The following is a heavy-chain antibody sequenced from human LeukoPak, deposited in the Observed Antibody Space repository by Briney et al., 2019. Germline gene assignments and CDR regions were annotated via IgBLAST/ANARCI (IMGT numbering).Heavy chain of an antibody. Sequence: ASVKVSCKASGYTFTSYAISWVRQAPGQGLEWMGGIIPIFGTANYAQKFQGRVTITADESTSTAYMELSSLRSEDTAVYYCARDHITMVRGVSWRGWGEYYFDYWGQGTLVTVSS. D-gene: IGHD3-10*01. CDR1: GYTFTSYA. V-gene: IGHV1-69*13. J-gene: IGHJ4*02. CDR3: ARDHITMVRGVSWRGWGEYYFDY. CDR2: IIPIFGTA.